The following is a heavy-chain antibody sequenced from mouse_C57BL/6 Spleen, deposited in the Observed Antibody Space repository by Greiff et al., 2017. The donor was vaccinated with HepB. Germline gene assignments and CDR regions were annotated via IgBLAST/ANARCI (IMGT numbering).Heavy chain of an antibody. CDR1: GYAFSSSW. J-gene: IGHJ1*03. D-gene: IGHD2-3*01. V-gene: IGHV1-82*01. CDR2: IYPGDGDT. Sequence: VKLQESGPELVKPGASVKISCKASGYAFSSSWMNWVKQRPGKGLEWIGRIYPGDGDTNYNGKFKGKATLTADKASSTAYMQLSSLTSEDSAVYFCARGGLYDGYYEWYFDVWGTGTTVTVSS. CDR3: ARGGLYDGYYEWYFDV.